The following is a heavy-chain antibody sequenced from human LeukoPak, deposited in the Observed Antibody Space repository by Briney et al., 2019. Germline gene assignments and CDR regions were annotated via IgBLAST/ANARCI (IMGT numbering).Heavy chain of an antibody. D-gene: IGHD5-18*01. V-gene: IGHV4-39*01. Sequence: KPSETLSLTCPFSGGSISSSSYYWGWIPQPPRKGLEGIGSIYYSGSTYYNPSLKSRVTISVDTSKNQFSLKLSSVTAADTAVYYCASQYSYGVGLYGMDVWGQGTTVTVSS. J-gene: IGHJ6*02. CDR1: GGSISSSSYY. CDR3: ASQYSYGVGLYGMDV. CDR2: IYYSGST.